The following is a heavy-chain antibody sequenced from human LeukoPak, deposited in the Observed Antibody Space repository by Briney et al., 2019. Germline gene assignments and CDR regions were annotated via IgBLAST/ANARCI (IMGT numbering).Heavy chain of an antibody. V-gene: IGHV3-21*01. J-gene: IGHJ5*02. Sequence: GGSLRLSCAASGFTFSSYSMDWVRQAPGKGLEWVSSISSSSSYIYYADSVKGRFTISRDNAKNSLYLQMNSLRAEDTAVYYCARDPGIAARPIWFDPWGQGTLVTVSS. CDR2: ISSSSSYI. CDR3: ARDPGIAARPIWFDP. CDR1: GFTFSSYS. D-gene: IGHD6-6*01.